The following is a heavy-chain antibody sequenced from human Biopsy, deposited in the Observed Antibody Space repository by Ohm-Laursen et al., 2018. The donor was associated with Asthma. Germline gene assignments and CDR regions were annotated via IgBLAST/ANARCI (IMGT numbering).Heavy chain of an antibody. J-gene: IGHJ6*02. CDR3: ARAVDYSHYYGIDV. Sequence: SSVKVSCKTSGYTFNSAGITWVRQAPGQGLGWMGWISVYNGNTKVAQKLQDRVTMITDTSTSTAYMELRSLRSDDTAVYFCARAVDYSHYYGIDVWGQGTTVTVS. V-gene: IGHV1-18*01. CDR2: ISVYNGNT. D-gene: IGHD3-10*01. CDR1: GYTFNSAG.